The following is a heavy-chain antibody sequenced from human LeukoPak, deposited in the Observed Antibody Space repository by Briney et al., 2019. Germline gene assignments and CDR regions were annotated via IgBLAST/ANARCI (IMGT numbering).Heavy chain of an antibody. V-gene: IGHV1-2*04. D-gene: IGHD2-2*01. CDR3: ARDSSSTSHYYYGMDV. Sequence: ASVKVSCKASGYTFTGYYMHWVRQAPGQGLEWMGWINPNSGGTNYGQKFQGWVTMTRDTSISTAYMELSRLRSDDTAVYYCARDSSSTSHYYYGMDVWGQGTTVTVSS. J-gene: IGHJ6*02. CDR2: INPNSGGT. CDR1: GYTFTGYY.